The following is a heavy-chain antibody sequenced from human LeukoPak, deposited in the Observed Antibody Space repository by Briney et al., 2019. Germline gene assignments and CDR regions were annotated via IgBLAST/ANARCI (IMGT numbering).Heavy chain of an antibody. J-gene: IGHJ5*02. CDR3: ARDEDGSNWFDP. D-gene: IGHD1-26*01. CDR1: GYTFTSYY. CDR2: INPSGGST. V-gene: IGHV1-46*01. Sequence: GASVKVSCKASGYTFTSYYIHWVRQAPGQGLEWMGIINPSGGSTNYAQQFQGRVTMTTDTSTSTAYMELRSLRSDDTAVYYCARDEDGSNWFDPWGQGTLATVSS.